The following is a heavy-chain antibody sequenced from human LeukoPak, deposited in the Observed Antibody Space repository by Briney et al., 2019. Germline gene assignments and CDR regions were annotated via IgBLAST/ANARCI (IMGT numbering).Heavy chain of an antibody. Sequence: PSETLSLTCTVSGGSISNYYWSWIRQTPGKGLEWIGYIFYSGGTNYSPSLKSRVTMSVDTSKNQFSLELSSVTAADTAVYYCARVAVSGYSSSWYDYRGQGTLVTVSS. D-gene: IGHD6-13*01. CDR2: IFYSGGT. CDR3: ARVAVSGYSSSWYDY. V-gene: IGHV4-59*01. CDR1: GGSISNYY. J-gene: IGHJ4*02.